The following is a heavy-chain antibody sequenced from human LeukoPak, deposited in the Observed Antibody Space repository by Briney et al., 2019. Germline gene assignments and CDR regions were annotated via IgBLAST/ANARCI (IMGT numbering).Heavy chain of an antibody. J-gene: IGHJ6*02. V-gene: IGHV1-18*04. Sequence: ASVKVSCKTSGYSFSDYGISWVRQAPGQGLEWMGWIGTNNGNINYAQKFQGRVTMTTDASKTAYMELRSLRYDDTAVYFCAREGFWRGYERHPRYYGMDVWGQGTTVIVSS. CDR3: AREGFWRGYERHPRYYGMDV. CDR1: GYSFSDYG. CDR2: IGTNNGNI. D-gene: IGHD3-3*01.